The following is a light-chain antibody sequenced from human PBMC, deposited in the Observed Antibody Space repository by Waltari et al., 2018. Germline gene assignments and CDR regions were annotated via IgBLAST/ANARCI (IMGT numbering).Light chain of an antibody. CDR1: QSLVHRNGNTY. Sequence: DIVMPQTPLSSPVTLGQPASISCRSSQSLVHRNGNTYLSWLQQRPGQPPRLLIYKISNRVSGIPDRFRGSGAGTDFTLKISSVEAEDVGVYYCAQSTQFPWTFGQGTKVEIK. CDR2: KIS. V-gene: IGKV2-24*01. J-gene: IGKJ1*01. CDR3: AQSTQFPWT.